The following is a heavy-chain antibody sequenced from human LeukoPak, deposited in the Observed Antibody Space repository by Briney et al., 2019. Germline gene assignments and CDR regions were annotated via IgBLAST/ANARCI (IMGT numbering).Heavy chain of an antibody. CDR3: ARDAGASTWPPFDY. D-gene: IGHD6-13*01. CDR2: IYSSGST. J-gene: IGHJ4*02. CDR1: GGSISAYY. Sequence: SETLPLTCTVSGGSISAYYWSWIRQPAGKGLEWIGRIYSSGSTNYNPSLKSRVTMSVDTSKNQFSLKLNSVTAADTAVYYCARDAGASTWPPFDYWGQGTLVTVSS. V-gene: IGHV4-4*07.